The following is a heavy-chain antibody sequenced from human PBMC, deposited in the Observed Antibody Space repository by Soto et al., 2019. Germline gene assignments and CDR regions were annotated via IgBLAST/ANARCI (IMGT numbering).Heavy chain of an antibody. CDR1: GGAFSSYA. J-gene: IGHJ4*02. D-gene: IGHD3-22*01. CDR2: IIPIFGTA. CDR3: AREGPYYYDSSGYYYARYFDY. Sequence: SVKVSCKASGGAFSSYAISWVRQAPGQGLEWMGGIIPIFGTANYAQKFQGRVTITADESTSTAYMELSSLRSEDTAVYYCAREGPYYYDSSGYYYARYFDYWGQGTLVTVSS. V-gene: IGHV1-69*13.